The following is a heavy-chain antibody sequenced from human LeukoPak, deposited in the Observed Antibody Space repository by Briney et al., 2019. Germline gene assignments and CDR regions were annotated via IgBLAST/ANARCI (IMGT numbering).Heavy chain of an antibody. CDR3: ARDLVYDSSGYYVFDY. CDR2: ISHDGSNK. V-gene: IGHV3-30-3*01. J-gene: IGHJ4*02. Sequence: PGGSLRLSCAASGFTFSSYVMHWVRQAPGKGLEWVAVISHDGSNKYYADSVKGRFTISRDNSKNTLYLQMNSLRAEDTAVYYCARDLVYDSSGYYVFDYWGQGTLVTVSS. CDR1: GFTFSSYV. D-gene: IGHD3-22*01.